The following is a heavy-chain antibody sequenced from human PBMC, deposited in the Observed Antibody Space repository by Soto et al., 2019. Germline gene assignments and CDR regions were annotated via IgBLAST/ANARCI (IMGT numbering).Heavy chain of an antibody. V-gene: IGHV4-34*01. CDR1: GGSFSDYS. CDR3: ARGSHKLHSYDSSGFYHYVDY. CDR2: INDSGST. Sequence: PSETLSLTCAVYGGSFSDYSWTWIRQPPGKGLEWIGEINDSGSTNYTPSLERRVTISRDTSKNRFSLKLSSVTAADTAEYYCARGSHKLHSYDSSGFYHYVDYWGQGSLVTVS. D-gene: IGHD3-22*01. J-gene: IGHJ4*02.